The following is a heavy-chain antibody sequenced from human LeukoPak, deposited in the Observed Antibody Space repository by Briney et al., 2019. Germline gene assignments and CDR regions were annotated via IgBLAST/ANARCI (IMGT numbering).Heavy chain of an antibody. D-gene: IGHD6-19*01. CDR2: IRYDGSNE. CDR1: GFTFSSSA. V-gene: IGHV3-30*02. CDR3: ARAGGIAVAGIYFDY. Sequence: PGGSLRLSCAASGFTFSSSAMSWVRQAPGKGLEWVSFIRYDGSNEYYADSVRGRFTISRDNSKNTLYLQMNSLRAEDTAVYYCARAGGIAVAGIYFDYWGQGTLVTVSS. J-gene: IGHJ4*02.